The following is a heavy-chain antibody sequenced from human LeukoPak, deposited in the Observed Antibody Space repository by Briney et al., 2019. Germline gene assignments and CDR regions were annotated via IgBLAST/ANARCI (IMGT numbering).Heavy chain of an antibody. V-gene: IGHV4-59*01. CDR3: ARDLYYYDSSGYFIPTGAFDI. CDR1: GGSISSYY. Sequence: PSETLSLTCTVSGGSISSYYWSWLRQPPGKGLEWIGYIYYSGSTNYNPSLKSRVTISVDTSKNQFSLKLSSVTAADTAVYYCARDLYYYDSSGYFIPTGAFDIWGQGTMVTVSS. CDR2: IYYSGST. J-gene: IGHJ3*02. D-gene: IGHD3-22*01.